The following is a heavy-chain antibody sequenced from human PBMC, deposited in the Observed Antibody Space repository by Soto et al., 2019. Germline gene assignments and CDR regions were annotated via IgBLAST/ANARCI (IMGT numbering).Heavy chain of an antibody. CDR2: MNPNSGNT. J-gene: IGHJ5*02. D-gene: IGHD3-3*01. CDR3: ARGLKGVVIDNWFDP. CDR1: GYTFTSYD. V-gene: IGHV1-8*01. Sequence: ASVKVSCKASGYTFTSYDINWVRQATGQGLEWMGWMNPNSGNTGYAQKFQGRVTMTRNTSISTAYMELSSLRSEDAAVYYCARGLKGVVIDNWFDPWGQGTLVTVSS.